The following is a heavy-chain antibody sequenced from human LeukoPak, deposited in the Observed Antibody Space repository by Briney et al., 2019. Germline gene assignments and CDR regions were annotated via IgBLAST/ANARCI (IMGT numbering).Heavy chain of an antibody. CDR2: INPNSGGT. CDR1: GYTFTGYY. V-gene: IGHV1-2*02. J-gene: IGHJ4*02. Sequence: ASVKVSCKASGYTFTGYYMHWVRQAPGQGLEWMGWINPNSGGTNYAQKFQGRVTMTRDTSISTAYMELSRLRSDDTAVYYCAKVYGYCSGGSCYSPFDYWGQGTLVTVSS. CDR3: AKVYGYCSGGSCYSPFDY. D-gene: IGHD2-15*01.